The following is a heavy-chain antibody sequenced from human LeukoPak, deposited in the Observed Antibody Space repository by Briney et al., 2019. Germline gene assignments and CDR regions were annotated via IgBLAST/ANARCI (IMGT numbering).Heavy chain of an antibody. CDR3: AKAIRGSYFDY. CDR1: GFTFSSYG. D-gene: IGHD1-26*01. J-gene: IGHJ4*02. Sequence: GGSLRLSCAAFGFTFSSYGMHWVRQAPGKGLEWVSGISWNSGSIGYADSVKGRFTISRDNAKNSLYLQMNSLRAEDTALYYCAKAIRGSYFDYWGQGTLVTVSS. V-gene: IGHV3-9*01. CDR2: ISWNSGSI.